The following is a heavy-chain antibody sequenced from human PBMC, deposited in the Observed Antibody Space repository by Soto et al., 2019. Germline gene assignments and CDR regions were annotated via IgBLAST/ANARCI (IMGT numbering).Heavy chain of an antibody. CDR2: INPNSGGT. CDR1: GYTFTGYY. V-gene: IGHV1-2*02. Sequence: GASVKVSCKASGYTFTGYYIHWVRQAPGQGLEWMGWINPNSGGTNYAQKFQGRVTMTRDTSISTAYMELSRLRSDVTAGYYCAGDPRHSSGWYIYYYGMDVWGQGTTVTVSS. CDR3: AGDPRHSSGWYIYYYGMDV. D-gene: IGHD6-19*01. J-gene: IGHJ6*02.